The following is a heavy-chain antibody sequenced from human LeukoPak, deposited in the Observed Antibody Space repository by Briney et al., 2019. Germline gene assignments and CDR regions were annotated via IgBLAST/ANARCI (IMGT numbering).Heavy chain of an antibody. V-gene: IGHV4-59*01. J-gene: IGHJ6*03. D-gene: IGHD5-12*01. CDR1: GFTFSIYW. CDR3: ARGHIVATGYYMDV. CDR2: IYYSGST. Sequence: SGGSLRLSCAASGFTFSIYWMSWVRQPPGKGLEWIGYIYYSGSTNYNPSLKSRVTISVDTSKNQFSLKLSSVTAADTAVYYCARGHIVATGYYMDVWGKGTTVTVSS.